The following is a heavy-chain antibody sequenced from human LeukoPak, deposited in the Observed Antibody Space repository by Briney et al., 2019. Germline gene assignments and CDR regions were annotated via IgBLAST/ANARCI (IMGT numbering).Heavy chain of an antibody. CDR3: ARHSGGTYYVSLDP. CDR1: GGSFSGYY. Sequence: PSETLSLTCAVYGGSFSGYYWSWIRQPPGKGLEWIGEINHSGSTNYNPSLKSRVTISVDTSKNQFSLKLSSVTAADTAVYYCARHSGGTYYVSLDPWGQGTLVTASS. CDR2: INHSGST. J-gene: IGHJ5*02. D-gene: IGHD1-26*01. V-gene: IGHV4-34*01.